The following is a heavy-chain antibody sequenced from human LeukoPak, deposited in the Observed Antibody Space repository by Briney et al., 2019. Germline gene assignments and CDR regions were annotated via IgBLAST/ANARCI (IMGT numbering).Heavy chain of an antibody. D-gene: IGHD2-21*01. CDR1: GFTFSDYY. CDR2: ISSSGSTI. Sequence: PGGSLRLSCAASGFTFSDYYMSWIRQAPRKGLEWVSYISSSGSTIYYADSEKGRFTISRDNAKNSLYLQMNSLRAEDTAVYYFARVIADDDAFDIWGQGTMVTVSS. J-gene: IGHJ3*02. CDR3: ARVIADDDAFDI. V-gene: IGHV3-11*04.